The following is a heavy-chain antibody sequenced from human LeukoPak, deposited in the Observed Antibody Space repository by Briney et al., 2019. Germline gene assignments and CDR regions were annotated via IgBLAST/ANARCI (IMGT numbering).Heavy chain of an antibody. D-gene: IGHD6-13*01. Sequence: SETLSLTCTVSGGSISSSSYYWGWIRQPPGKGLEWIGSIYYSGSTYYNPSLKSRDTISVDTSKNQFSLKLSSVTAADTAVYYCAREGGRGAASSSRGDYYYGMDVWGQGTTVTVSS. J-gene: IGHJ6*02. CDR2: IYYSGST. V-gene: IGHV4-39*07. CDR3: AREGGRGAASSSRGDYYYGMDV. CDR1: GGSISSSSYY.